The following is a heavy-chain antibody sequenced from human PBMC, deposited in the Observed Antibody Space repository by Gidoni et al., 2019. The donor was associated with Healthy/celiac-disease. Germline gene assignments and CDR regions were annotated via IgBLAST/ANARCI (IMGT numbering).Heavy chain of an antibody. CDR2: ISWNSGSI. V-gene: IGHV3-9*01. J-gene: IGHJ5*02. D-gene: IGHD6-19*01. CDR1: GFTFADYA. Sequence: EVQLVESGGGLVQPGRSLRLSCAASGFTFADYAMHWVRQAPGKGLEWVSGISWNSGSIGYADSVKGRFTISRDNAKNSLYLQMNSLRAEDTALYYCAKSVRSGVQPNWFDPWGQGTLVTVSS. CDR3: AKSVRSGVQPNWFDP.